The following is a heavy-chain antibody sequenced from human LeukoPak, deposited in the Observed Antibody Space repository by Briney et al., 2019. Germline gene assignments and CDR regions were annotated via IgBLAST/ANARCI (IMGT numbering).Heavy chain of an antibody. V-gene: IGHV3-11*06. D-gene: IGHD3-3*01. CDR2: ISISSSYI. CDR1: GFTFSDYY. J-gene: IGHJ3*02. CDR3: ARGSRLGVVERDASDI. Sequence: PGGSLRLSCAASGFTFSDYYMSWIRQAPGKGLEWVSSISISSSYIYYADSVKGRFTMSRDNAKNSLYLQVNSLRAEDTAVYYCARGSRLGVVERDASDIWGQGTMVTVSS.